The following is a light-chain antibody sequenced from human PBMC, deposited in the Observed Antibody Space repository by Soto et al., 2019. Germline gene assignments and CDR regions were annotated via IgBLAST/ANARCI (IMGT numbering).Light chain of an antibody. CDR2: KAS. CDR3: QQYNSYWT. V-gene: IGKV1-5*03. J-gene: IGKJ1*01. Sequence: DIQMTQSPSTLSASVGDRVTITFRASQSSSSWLAWYQQKPGKAPKLLIYKASSLESGVPSRFSGSGSGTEFTLTISSLQPDDFATYYCQQYNSYWTFGQGTKVEIK. CDR1: QSSSSW.